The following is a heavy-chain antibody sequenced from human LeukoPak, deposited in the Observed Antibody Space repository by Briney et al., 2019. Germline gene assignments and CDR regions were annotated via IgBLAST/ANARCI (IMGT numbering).Heavy chain of an antibody. J-gene: IGHJ5*01. D-gene: IGHD2-21*02. CDR1: GFTFSNYA. Sequence: GGSLRLSCAASGFTFSNYAMHWVRQSPGKGLEYVSVISSNGASTYYANSVKGRFTISRDTSKNTLYLQMGSLRAEDMAVYYCARGRLVVTAIDSWGHGTLVTVSS. CDR3: ARGRLVVTAIDS. V-gene: IGHV3-64*01. CDR2: ISSNGAST.